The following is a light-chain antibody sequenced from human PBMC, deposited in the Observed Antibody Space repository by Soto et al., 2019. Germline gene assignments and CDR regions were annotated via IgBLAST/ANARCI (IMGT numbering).Light chain of an antibody. J-gene: IGKJ1*01. CDR2: WAS. CDR1: QSVLYTSYNKNL. Sequence: DIVMTQSPDSLAVSLGERATINCKSSQSVLYTSYNKNLLAWYQQKPGQPPKLLIYWASTRESGVPDRFSGSGSGTDFTLTISSLQAEDVAVYYCQQRSNWPRTFGQGTKVEIK. CDR3: QQRSNWPRT. V-gene: IGKV4-1*01.